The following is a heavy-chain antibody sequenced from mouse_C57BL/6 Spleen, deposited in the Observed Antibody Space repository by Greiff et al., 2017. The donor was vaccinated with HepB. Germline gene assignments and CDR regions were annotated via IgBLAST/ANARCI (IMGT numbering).Heavy chain of an antibody. CDR2: ISRGSSTI. CDR3: AIHYYAMDY. V-gene: IGHV5-17*01. Sequence: VQVVESGGGLVKPGGSLKLSCAASGFTFSDYGMHWVRQAPEKGLEWVAYISRGSSTIYYADTVKGRFTISRDNAKDTLFLQMTSLRSEDTAMYYCAIHYYAMDYWGQGTSVTVSS. J-gene: IGHJ4*01. CDR1: GFTFSDYG.